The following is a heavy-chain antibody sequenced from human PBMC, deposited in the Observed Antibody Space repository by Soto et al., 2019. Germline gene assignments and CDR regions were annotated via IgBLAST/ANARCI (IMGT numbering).Heavy chain of an antibody. D-gene: IGHD1-26*01. V-gene: IGHV3-23*01. CDR3: AKNQGVELVPLATVDWFDP. CDR2: ISGSGFKK. Sequence: GRALSIPCASSGVIFANFVMSWVPPAPGKGLEWISSISGSGFKKYYADSVKGRFTISRDNSKSTVYLELNNLSAEDTAVYHCAKNQGVELVPLATVDWFDPWGQGSVATV. J-gene: IGHJ5*02. CDR1: GVIFANFV.